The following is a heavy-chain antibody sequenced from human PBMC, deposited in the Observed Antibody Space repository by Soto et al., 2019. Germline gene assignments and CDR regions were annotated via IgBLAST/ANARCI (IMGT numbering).Heavy chain of an antibody. Sequence: ASVKVSCKASGYTFTSYYIHWVRQAPGQGLEWMGMMNPNSGNTGYAQKFQGRVTMTRNTSISTAYMELSSLRSEDTAVYYCASGPDYDFWSGYSRPNYYYGMDVWGQGTTVTVSS. CDR2: MNPNSGNT. V-gene: IGHV1-8*01. J-gene: IGHJ6*02. CDR3: ASGPDYDFWSGYSRPNYYYGMDV. D-gene: IGHD3-3*01. CDR1: GYTFTSYY.